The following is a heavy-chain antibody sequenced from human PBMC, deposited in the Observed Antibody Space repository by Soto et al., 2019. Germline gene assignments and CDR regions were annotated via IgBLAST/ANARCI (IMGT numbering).Heavy chain of an antibody. CDR1: GLTFSNHG. Sequence: GGSLRLSCEASGLTFSNHGFHWVRQAPGKGLEWVSAISGSGGSTYYADSVKGRFTISRDNSKNTLYLQMNSLRAEDTAVYYCAKDQGLLWFGYYGMDVWGQGTTVTVSS. J-gene: IGHJ6*02. V-gene: IGHV3-23*01. CDR3: AKDQGLLWFGYYGMDV. D-gene: IGHD3-10*01. CDR2: ISGSGGST.